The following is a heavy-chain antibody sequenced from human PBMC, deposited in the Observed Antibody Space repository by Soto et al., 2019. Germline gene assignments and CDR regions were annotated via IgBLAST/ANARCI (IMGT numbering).Heavy chain of an antibody. CDR2: IYDSGST. CDR1: GGSISNLSHY. CDR3: ARRNYYYYYMDV. V-gene: IGHV4-39*01. Sequence: SETLSLTCTVSGGSISNLSHYRVWIRQPPGTGLEWIGSIYDSGSTDYNPSLKRRVTITVDTSNNQFSPKLSSVTAADTAVYYCARRNYYYYYMDVWGKGTTVTVSS. J-gene: IGHJ6*03.